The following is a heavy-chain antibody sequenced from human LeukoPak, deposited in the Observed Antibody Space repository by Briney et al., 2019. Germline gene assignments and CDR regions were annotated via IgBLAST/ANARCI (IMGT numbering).Heavy chain of an antibody. Sequence: ASVTVSFKSSVYTFTSYYMHWLRQAPGQGLEWMGIINSSDGSTSYAQKFQGRVTMTRDTSTSTVYMELSSLRSEDTDVYYCARQEQYIVVMVAANWFDPWGQGTLVTVSS. CDR2: INSSDGST. CDR3: ARQEQYIVVMVAANWFDP. J-gene: IGHJ5*02. CDR1: VYTFTSYY. D-gene: IGHD2-15*01. V-gene: IGHV1-46*01.